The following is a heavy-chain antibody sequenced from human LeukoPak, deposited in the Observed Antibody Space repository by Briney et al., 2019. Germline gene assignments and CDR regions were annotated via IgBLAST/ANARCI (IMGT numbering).Heavy chain of an antibody. CDR2: VRNDGSGI. CDR3: AKTPEMGWELYFDY. D-gene: IGHD1-26*01. J-gene: IGHJ4*02. V-gene: IGHV3-74*03. Sequence: GGSLRLSCAASGFTLSDYWIHWVRQSPGKGLIWVSQVRNDGSGIKYADSVKGRFTISRDNSKNTLYLQMNSLRAEDTAVYYCAKTPEMGWELYFDYWGQGTLVTVSS. CDR1: GFTLSDYW.